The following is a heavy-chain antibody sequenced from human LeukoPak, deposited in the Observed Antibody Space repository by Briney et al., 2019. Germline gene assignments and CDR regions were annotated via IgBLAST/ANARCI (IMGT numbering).Heavy chain of an antibody. D-gene: IGHD5-24*01. CDR3: ARGDGYNSNY. V-gene: IGHV1-69*02. CDR1: GGTFSSYT. CDR2: IIPILGIA. J-gene: IGHJ4*02. Sequence: ASVKVSCKASGGTFSSYTISWVRPTPGQGLECMGRIIPILGIANYTQTFQGRVTITADKSTSTAYMELSSLRSEDTAVYYCARGDGYNSNYWGQGTLVTVSS.